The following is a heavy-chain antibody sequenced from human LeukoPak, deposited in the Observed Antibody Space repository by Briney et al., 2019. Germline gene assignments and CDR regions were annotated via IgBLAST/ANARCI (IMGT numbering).Heavy chain of an antibody. CDR1: GGSISSYY. D-gene: IGHD4-23*01. CDR3: AWATVVYNWFDP. J-gene: IGHJ5*02. Sequence: PSETLSLTCTVSGGSISSYYWSWIRQPPGKGLEWIGYIYYSGSTNYNPSLKSRVTIPVDTSKNQFSLKLSSVTAADTAVYYCAWATVVYNWFDPWGQGTLVTVSS. CDR2: IYYSGST. V-gene: IGHV4-59*01.